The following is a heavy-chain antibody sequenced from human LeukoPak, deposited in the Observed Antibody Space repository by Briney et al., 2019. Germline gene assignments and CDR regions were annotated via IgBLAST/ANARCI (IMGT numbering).Heavy chain of an antibody. V-gene: IGHV4-4*07. Sequence: SETLSLTCTVSGGSISSYYWSWIRPPAGKGLEWIGRIYTSGSTNYNPSLKSRVTMSVDTSKNQFSLKLSSVTAADTAVYYCAREGYDFWSGYGYYYGMDVWGQGTTVTVSS. J-gene: IGHJ6*02. CDR1: GGSISSYY. CDR2: IYTSGST. CDR3: AREGYDFWSGYGYYYGMDV. D-gene: IGHD3-3*01.